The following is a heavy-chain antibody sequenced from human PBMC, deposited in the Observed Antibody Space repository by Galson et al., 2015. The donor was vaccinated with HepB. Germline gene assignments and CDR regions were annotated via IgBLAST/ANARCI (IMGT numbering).Heavy chain of an antibody. CDR2: INHSGST. CDR1: GGSFSGYY. V-gene: IGHV4-34*01. J-gene: IGHJ4*02. D-gene: IGHD3-22*01. CDR3: ARGLDYDSSY. Sequence: SETLSLTCAVYGGSFSGYYWSWIRQPPGKGLEWIGEINHSGSTNYNPSLKSRVTISVDTSKNQFSLKLSSVTAADTAVYYCARGLDYDSSYWGQGTLVTVSS.